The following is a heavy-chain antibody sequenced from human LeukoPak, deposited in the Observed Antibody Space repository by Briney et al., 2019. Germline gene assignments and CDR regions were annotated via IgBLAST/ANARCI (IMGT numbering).Heavy chain of an antibody. J-gene: IGHJ4*02. CDR1: GFTFSSYS. Sequence: PGGSLRLSCAASGFTFSSYSMNWVRQAPGKGLEWVSSISSSSSYIYYADSVKGRFTISRDNAKNSLYLQMNSLRAEDTAVYYCARGQQLTLSDYWGQGTLVSVSS. CDR3: ARGQQLTLSDY. CDR2: ISSSSSYI. D-gene: IGHD6-13*01. V-gene: IGHV3-21*01.